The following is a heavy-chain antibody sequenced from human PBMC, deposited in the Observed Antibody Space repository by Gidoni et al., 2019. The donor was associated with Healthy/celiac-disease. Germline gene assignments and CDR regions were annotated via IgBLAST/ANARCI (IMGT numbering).Heavy chain of an antibody. CDR3: ARESPDWSGGSCYDAFDI. V-gene: IGHV3-11*05. Sequence: QVQLVESGGGLVKPVGSLRLSCSSSGFTFGDYYMRWIRQAPGKWMELVSYISSSSSYTNYADSVKGRFTISRDNAKNSLYMQMNSLRAEDTAVYYCARESPDWSGGSCYDAFDIWGQGTMVTVSS. J-gene: IGHJ3*02. CDR1: GFTFGDYY. D-gene: IGHD2-15*01. CDR2: ISSSSSYT.